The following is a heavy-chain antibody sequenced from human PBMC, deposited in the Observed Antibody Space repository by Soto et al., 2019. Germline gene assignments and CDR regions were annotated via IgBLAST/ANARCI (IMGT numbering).Heavy chain of an antibody. CDR3: ARGGLVLSPYYFDY. CDR2: IIPIFGTA. Sequence: ASVKVSCKASGGTFSSYAISWVRQAPGQGLEWMGGIIPIFGTANYAQKFQGRVTITADESTSTAYMELSSLRSEDTAVYYCARGGLVLSPYYFDYWGQGTLVTVSS. V-gene: IGHV1-69*13. D-gene: IGHD6-6*01. J-gene: IGHJ4*02. CDR1: GGTFSSYA.